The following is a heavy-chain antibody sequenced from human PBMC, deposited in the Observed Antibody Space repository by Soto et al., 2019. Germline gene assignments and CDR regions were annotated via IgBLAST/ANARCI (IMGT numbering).Heavy chain of an antibody. D-gene: IGHD3-22*01. CDR1: GGTFSSYA. V-gene: IGHV1-69*01. Sequence: QVQLVQSGAEVKKPGSSVKVSCKASGGTFSSYAISWVRQAPGQGLEWMGGIIPIFGTANYEQKFQGRVTITADEATSTAYMELSSLRSEDTAVYYCARDLTYDSSGYYYGDDAFDIWGQGTMVTVSS. J-gene: IGHJ3*02. CDR2: IIPIFGTA. CDR3: ARDLTYDSSGYYYGDDAFDI.